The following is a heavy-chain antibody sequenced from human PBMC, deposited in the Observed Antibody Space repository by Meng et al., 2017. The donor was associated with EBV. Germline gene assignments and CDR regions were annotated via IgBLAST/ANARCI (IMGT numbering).Heavy chain of an antibody. D-gene: IGHD3-22*01. CDR2: ISAYNGNT. J-gene: IGHJ4*02. Sequence: QVPLVQSGAEVKKPGASVKVSCKASGYTFTSYGISWVRQAPGQGLEWMGWISAYNGNTNYAQKLQGRITMTTDTSTSTAYMELRSLRSDDTAVYYCARDGRLYDTPSPFDYWGQGTLVTRLL. CDR1: GYTFTSYG. V-gene: IGHV1-18*01. CDR3: ARDGRLYDTPSPFDY.